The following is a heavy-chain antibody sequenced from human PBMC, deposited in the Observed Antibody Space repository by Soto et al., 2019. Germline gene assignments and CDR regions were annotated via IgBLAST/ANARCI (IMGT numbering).Heavy chain of an antibody. CDR3: AKDPTFMVRGVILEY. CDR1: GFTFSSYA. Sequence: GGSLRLSCAASGFTFSSYALSWVRQAPWKGLEWASAISGRGGSTYYADSVRGRFTISRDNSKNTLYLQMNSLRAEDTAVYYCAKDPTFMVRGVILEYWGQGILLT. D-gene: IGHD3-10*01. V-gene: IGHV3-23*01. CDR2: ISGRGGST. J-gene: IGHJ4*02.